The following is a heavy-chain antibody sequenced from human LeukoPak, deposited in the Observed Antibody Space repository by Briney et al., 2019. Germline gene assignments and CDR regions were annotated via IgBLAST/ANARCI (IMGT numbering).Heavy chain of an antibody. J-gene: IGHJ5*02. CDR1: GYTFTSYD. D-gene: IGHD5-18*01. Sequence: ASVKVSCKASGYTFTSYDINWVRQATGQGLEWMGWMNPNSGNTGYAQKFQGRVTMTRDTSTSTVYMELSSLRSEDTAVYYCARVDTAMVTNWFDPWGQGTLVTVSS. CDR2: MNPNSGNT. V-gene: IGHV1-8*02. CDR3: ARVDTAMVTNWFDP.